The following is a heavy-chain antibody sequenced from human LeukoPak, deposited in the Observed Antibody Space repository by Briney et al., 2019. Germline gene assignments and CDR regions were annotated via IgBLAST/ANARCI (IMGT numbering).Heavy chain of an antibody. Sequence: VGSLRLSCAASGFPFAPYWITWVRPAPGKGPAFVATMNRDGSEVAYGISVGGRFTHSRDNAKNSLYLQMYSLRAEDTAVYYCARGIDEWLYLNYSGQGGLVTVSS. D-gene: IGHD3-3*01. CDR3: ARGIDEWLYLNY. CDR1: GFPFAPYW. J-gene: IGHJ4*02. CDR2: MNRDGSEV. V-gene: IGHV3-7*04.